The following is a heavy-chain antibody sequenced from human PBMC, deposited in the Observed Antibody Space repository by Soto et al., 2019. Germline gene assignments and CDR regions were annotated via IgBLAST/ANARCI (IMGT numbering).Heavy chain of an antibody. CDR3: AKGPHTNVGWPYYFES. Sequence: PVGSLRLSCVASGFSLANYPMNWVRQTPGKGLEWISYSSPRGDTIYYADSVEGRFTISRDNARNSLSLHMSSLRDEDSALYYCAKGPHTNVGWPYYFESWGQGVSVTVSS. V-gene: IGHV3-48*02. CDR1: GFSLANYP. CDR2: SSPRGDTI. D-gene: IGHD6-19*01. J-gene: IGHJ4*02.